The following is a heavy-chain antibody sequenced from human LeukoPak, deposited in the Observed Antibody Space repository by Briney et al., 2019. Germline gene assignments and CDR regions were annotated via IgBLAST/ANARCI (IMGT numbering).Heavy chain of an antibody. Sequence: GGSLRLSCAASGFTFDDYAMHWVRQAPGRGLEWVSLISGDGGSTYYADSVKGRFTISRDNSKNSLYLQTNSLRTEDTALYYCAEDMERYYDFWSVYYNGSDNWGQGTLLTDSS. J-gene: IGHJ4*02. D-gene: IGHD3-3*01. CDR1: GFTFDDYA. V-gene: IGHV3-43*02. CDR3: AEDMERYYDFWSVYYNGSDN. CDR2: ISGDGGST.